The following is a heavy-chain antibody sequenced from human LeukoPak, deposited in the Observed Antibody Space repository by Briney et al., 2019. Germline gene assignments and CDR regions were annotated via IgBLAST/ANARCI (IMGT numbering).Heavy chain of an antibody. CDR3: ARSTAPDYYYYYGMDV. CDR1: GFTFSSYW. Sequence: GSLRLSCAASGFTFSSYWMSWVRQPPGKGLEWIGEIYHSGSTNYNPSLKSRVTISVDKSKNQFSLKLSSVTAADTAVYYCARSTAPDYYYYYGMDVWGQGTTVTVSS. CDR2: IYHSGST. V-gene: IGHV4-4*02. J-gene: IGHJ6*02.